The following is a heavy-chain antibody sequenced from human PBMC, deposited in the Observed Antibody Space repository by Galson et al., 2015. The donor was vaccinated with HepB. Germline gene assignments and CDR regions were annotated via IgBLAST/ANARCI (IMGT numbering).Heavy chain of an antibody. V-gene: IGHV3-11*06. CDR1: GFTFSDYY. D-gene: IGHD3-22*01. CDR3: ARYPRVYDSSGYTPDY. CDR2: ISSSSSYT. J-gene: IGHJ4*02. Sequence: SLRLSCAASGFTFSDYYMSWIRQAPGQGLEWVSYISSSSSYTNYADSVKGRFTISRDNAKNSLYLQMNSLRAEDTAVYYCARYPRVYDSSGYTPDYWGQGTLVTVSS.